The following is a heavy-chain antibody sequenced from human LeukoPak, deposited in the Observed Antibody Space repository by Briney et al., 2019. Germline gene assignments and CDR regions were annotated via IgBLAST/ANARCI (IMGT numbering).Heavy chain of an antibody. CDR1: GFTFSSYG. CDR3: AKAGDSSSWYFDY. D-gene: IGHD6-13*01. Sequence: GGSLRLSCAASGFTFSSYGMHWVRQAPGKGLEWVAFIRYDGSNKYYADSVKGRFTISRDNSKNTLYLQMNSLRAEDTAVYYCAKAGDSSSWYFDYWGQGTLVTVSS. V-gene: IGHV3-30*02. J-gene: IGHJ4*02. CDR2: IRYDGSNK.